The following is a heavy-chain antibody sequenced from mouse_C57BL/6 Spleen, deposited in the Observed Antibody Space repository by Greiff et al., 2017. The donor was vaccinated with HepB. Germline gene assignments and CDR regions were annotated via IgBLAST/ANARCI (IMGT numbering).Heavy chain of an antibody. D-gene: IGHD1-1*01. CDR1: GYTFTSYW. Sequence: QVQLQQPGAELVKPGASVKLSCKASGYTFTSYWMQWVKQRPGQGLEWIGEIDPSDSYTNYNQKFKGKATLTVDTSSSTAYMQLSSLTSEDSAVYYCARDLLLRSYYWGKGTTLTVSS. J-gene: IGHJ2*01. CDR2: IDPSDSYT. CDR3: ARDLLLRSYY. V-gene: IGHV1-50*01.